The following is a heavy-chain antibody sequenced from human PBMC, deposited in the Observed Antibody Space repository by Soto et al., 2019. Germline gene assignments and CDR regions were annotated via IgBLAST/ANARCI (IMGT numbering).Heavy chain of an antibody. V-gene: IGHV4-59*08. CDR3: ARRRGYYYYMDV. CDR2: IYYSGST. J-gene: IGHJ6*03. Sequence: PSXTLSLTCTVSGGSITSDYCTWIVQPPGKGLEWIGYIYYSGSTNYNPSLKSRVTISVDTSKNQFSLNLSSVTAADTAVYYCARRRGYYYYMDVWGKGTTVTVSS. CDR1: GGSITSDY.